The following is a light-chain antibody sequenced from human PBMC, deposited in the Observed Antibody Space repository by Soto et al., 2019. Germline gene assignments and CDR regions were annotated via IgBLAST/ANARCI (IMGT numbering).Light chain of an antibody. V-gene: IGLV2-8*01. CDR3: SSYAGSNTVV. Sequence: QSVLTQPPSASGSPGQSVTISCTGTSSDVGGYNYVSWYQQHPGQAPKLLIYEVSKRPSGVPDRFSGSKSGNTASLTVSGLQADDESDYYCSSYAGSNTVVFGGGTKLTVL. CDR1: SSDVGGYNY. J-gene: IGLJ2*01. CDR2: EVS.